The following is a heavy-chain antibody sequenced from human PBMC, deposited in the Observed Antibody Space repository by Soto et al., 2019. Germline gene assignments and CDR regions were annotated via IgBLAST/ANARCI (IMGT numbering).Heavy chain of an antibody. Sequence: ASVKVSCKASGYTFTGYYMHWVRQAPGQGLEWMGWINSNSGGTKYAQKFQGRVTISADKFTGTAYMELTGLRSDDTAVYYCAGDPDSHYNDSHASSYPWGQGTLVTVSS. D-gene: IGHD4-4*01. CDR3: AGDPDSHYNDSHASSYP. J-gene: IGHJ5*02. V-gene: IGHV1-2*02. CDR2: INSNSGGT. CDR1: GYTFTGYY.